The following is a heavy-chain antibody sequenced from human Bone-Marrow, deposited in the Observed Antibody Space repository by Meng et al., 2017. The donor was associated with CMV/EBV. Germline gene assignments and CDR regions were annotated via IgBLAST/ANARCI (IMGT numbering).Heavy chain of an antibody. V-gene: IGHV3-11*04. CDR1: GFTFSDYY. Sequence: GESLKISCAASGFTFSDYYMSWIRQAPGKGLEWVSYISSSGSTIYYADSVKGRFTISRDNAKNSLYLQMNSLRAEDTAVYYCATDIVVVPPHAFDIWGQGTMVTVSS. D-gene: IGHD2-2*01. CDR2: ISSSGSTI. J-gene: IGHJ3*02. CDR3: ATDIVVVPPHAFDI.